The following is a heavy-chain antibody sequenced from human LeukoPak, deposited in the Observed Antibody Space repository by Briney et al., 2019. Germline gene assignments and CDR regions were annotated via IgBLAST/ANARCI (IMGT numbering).Heavy chain of an antibody. CDR1: GFTFSRYG. D-gene: IGHD5-12*01. V-gene: IGHV3-33*01. J-gene: IGHJ4*02. CDR3: ARDYDHYFDY. Sequence: GGSLRLSCAASGFTFSRYGMHWVRQAPGKGLEWVAVIWYDGSNKYYADSVKGRFTISRDNSKNTVYLQMDSLRAEDTAVYYCARDYDHYFDYWGQGTLVTVSS. CDR2: IWYDGSNK.